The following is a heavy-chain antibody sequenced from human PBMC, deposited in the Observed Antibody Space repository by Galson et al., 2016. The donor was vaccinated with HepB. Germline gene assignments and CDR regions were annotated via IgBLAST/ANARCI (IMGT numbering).Heavy chain of an antibody. CDR3: VVSVYYR. Sequence: ASGFPFSACGMSWVRQAPGKGLEWVSDISYDASSLHYADSVKGRFTVSRDNSGHTLYLQMNSLIPEDTAVYYCVVSVYYRWGRGTLVTVSS. CDR2: ISYDASSL. CDR1: GFPFSACG. V-gene: IGHV3-30*03. D-gene: IGHD3-22*01. J-gene: IGHJ5*02.